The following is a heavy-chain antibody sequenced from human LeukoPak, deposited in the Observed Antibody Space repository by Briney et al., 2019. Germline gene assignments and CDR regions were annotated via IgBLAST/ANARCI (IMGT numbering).Heavy chain of an antibody. CDR3: ARVYGDYYFDY. V-gene: IGHV4-59*01. CDR2: LYYSGTT. D-gene: IGHD4-17*01. CDR1: GGSISSYY. Sequence: PSETLSLTCTVSGGSISSYYWSWIRQPPGKGLEWIGYLYYSGTTYYHHSLKSRVTTSVDTSKTQFSLKLSSVTAADTAVYYCARVYGDYYFDYWGQGTLVTVSS. J-gene: IGHJ4*02.